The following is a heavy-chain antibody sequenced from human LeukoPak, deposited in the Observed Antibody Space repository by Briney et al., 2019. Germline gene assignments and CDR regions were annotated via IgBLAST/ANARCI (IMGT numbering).Heavy chain of an antibody. CDR1: GGSISSSSYY. D-gene: IGHD2-15*01. CDR3: AGPWGGAFDI. CDR2: IYYSGST. Sequence: SETLSLTCTVSGGSISSSSYYWGWIRQPPGKGLEWIGYIYYSGSTYHNPSLESRVTISVDTSKNQFSLKLSSVTAADTAVYCCAGPWGGAFDIWGQGTMVTVSS. J-gene: IGHJ3*02. V-gene: IGHV4-30-4*08.